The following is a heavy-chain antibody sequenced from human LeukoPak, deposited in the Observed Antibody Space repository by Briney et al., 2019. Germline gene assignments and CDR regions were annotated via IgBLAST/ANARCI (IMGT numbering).Heavy chain of an antibody. V-gene: IGHV4-34*01. J-gene: IGHJ6*03. CDR1: GGSFSGYC. CDR2: INHSGST. D-gene: IGHD3-16*01. CDR3: ARVWQHYYYYMDV. Sequence: SSETLSLTCAVYGGSFSGYCWSWIRQPPGKGLEWIGEINHSGSTNYNPSLKSRVTISVDTSKNQFSLKLSSVTAADTAVYYCARVWQHYYYYMDVWGKGTTVTVSS.